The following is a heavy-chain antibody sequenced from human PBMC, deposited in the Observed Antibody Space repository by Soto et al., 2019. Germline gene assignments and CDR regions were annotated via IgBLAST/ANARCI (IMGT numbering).Heavy chain of an antibody. V-gene: IGHV4-59*08. J-gene: IGHJ3*02. CDR2: IYYSGST. D-gene: IGHD2-15*01. Sequence: SETLSLTCTVSGGSISSYYWSWIRQPPGKGLEWIGYIYYSGSTNYNPSLKSRVTISVDTSKNQFSLKLSSVTAADTAVYYCARPAVVAATRVGAFDIWGQGTMVTVSS. CDR1: GGSISSYY. CDR3: ARPAVVAATRVGAFDI.